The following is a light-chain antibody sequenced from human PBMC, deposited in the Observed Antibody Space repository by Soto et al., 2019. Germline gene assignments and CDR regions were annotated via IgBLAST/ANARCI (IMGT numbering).Light chain of an antibody. V-gene: IGKV3-20*01. Sequence: EIGLTQSPGTLSLSPGERATLSCRASQSVSNNYLAWYQQKPGQAPRLLIYGASSRATGIPDRFSGSGSGTDFTLTIRRLEPEDFAVYYCQQYGSSPPYTFGQGTNLEIQ. J-gene: IGKJ2*01. CDR2: GAS. CDR3: QQYGSSPPYT. CDR1: QSVSNNY.